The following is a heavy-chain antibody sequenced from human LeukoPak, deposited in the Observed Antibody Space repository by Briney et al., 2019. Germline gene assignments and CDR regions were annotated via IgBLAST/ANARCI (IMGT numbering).Heavy chain of an antibody. Sequence: SETLSLTCTVSGGSVTSYYWSWIRQPPGKGLEWIGSIYYSGSTNYNPSLKSRVTISVDTSKNQFSLKLSSVTAADTALYYCARENGYRYDYWGQGTLVTVSS. CDR2: IYYSGST. CDR1: GGSVTSYY. CDR3: ARENGYRYDY. J-gene: IGHJ4*02. D-gene: IGHD5-18*01. V-gene: IGHV4-59*02.